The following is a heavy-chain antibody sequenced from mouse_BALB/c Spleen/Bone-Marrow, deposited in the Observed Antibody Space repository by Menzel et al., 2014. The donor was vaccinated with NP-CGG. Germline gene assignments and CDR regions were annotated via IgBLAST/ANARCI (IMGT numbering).Heavy chain of an antibody. CDR3: TRWKRIYNSYGYSMDY. V-gene: IGHV1-15*01. CDR1: GYTFTVYE. D-gene: IGHD1-2*01. J-gene: IGHJ4*01. Sequence: VKLAGCRAVLVRPGASVSLTCEVSGYTFTVYEMFWVKQPPVHGLDWIGAIDTETDGTAYNQKFKDKATLTADKSSSTAYMEVRSLTSEDSAAYYCTRWKRIYNSYGYSMDYWGQGTPVTVAS. CDR2: IDTETDGT.